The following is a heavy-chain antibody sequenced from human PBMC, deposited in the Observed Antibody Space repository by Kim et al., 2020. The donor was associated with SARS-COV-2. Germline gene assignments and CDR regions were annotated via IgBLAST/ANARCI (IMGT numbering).Heavy chain of an antibody. CDR1: GFTFDDYG. CDR3: ARIGGLNYDFWSGPFDP. CDR2: INWNGGST. V-gene: IGHV3-20*01. D-gene: IGHD3-3*01. Sequence: GGSLRLSCAASGFTFDDYGMSWVRQAPGKGLEWVSGINWNGGSTGYADSVKGRFTISRDNAKNSLYLQMNSLRAEDTALYHCARIGGLNYDFWSGPFDPWGQGTLVTVSS. J-gene: IGHJ5*02.